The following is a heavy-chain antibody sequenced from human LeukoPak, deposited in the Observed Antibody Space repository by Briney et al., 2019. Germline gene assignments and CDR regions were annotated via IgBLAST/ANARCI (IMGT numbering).Heavy chain of an antibody. Sequence: GGSLKLSCATCGFTFSDSGVHWVRQASGRGLEWVGRIRSKANKYATAYAESVKGRFIVSRDDSKNTAYLQLNSLKTEDTAVHYCTGCGRTRCASDSIDFWGQGTLVTVSS. CDR2: IRSKANKYAT. D-gene: IGHD2-15*01. CDR3: TGCGRTRCASDSIDF. J-gene: IGHJ4*02. V-gene: IGHV3-73*01. CDR1: GFTFSDSG.